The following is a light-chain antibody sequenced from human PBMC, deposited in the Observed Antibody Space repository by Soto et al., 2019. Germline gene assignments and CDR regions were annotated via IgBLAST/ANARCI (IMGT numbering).Light chain of an antibody. CDR1: QSVSSNY. CDR3: QRYGSSIT. Sequence: EIVLTESPGTLALSPGERATLSCRASQSVSSNYLAWYQQKAGQAPRLLIYDASSRATGIPDRFSGGGSGTDFTLTISRLEPEDFAVYYCQRYGSSITFGQGTKLEIK. J-gene: IGKJ2*01. V-gene: IGKV3-20*01. CDR2: DAS.